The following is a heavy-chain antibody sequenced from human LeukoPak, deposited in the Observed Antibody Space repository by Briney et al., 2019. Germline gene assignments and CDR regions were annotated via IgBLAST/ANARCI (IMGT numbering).Heavy chain of an antibody. Sequence: PSETLSLTCTVSGGSISSYYWSWIRQPAGKGLEWIGRIYTSGSTNYNPSPKSRVTISVDRSKNQFSLKLSSVTAADTAVYYCARARYGDVLKNWYFDLWGRGTLVTVSS. J-gene: IGHJ2*01. D-gene: IGHD4-17*01. CDR1: GGSISSYY. CDR3: ARARYGDVLKNWYFDL. V-gene: IGHV4-4*07. CDR2: IYTSGST.